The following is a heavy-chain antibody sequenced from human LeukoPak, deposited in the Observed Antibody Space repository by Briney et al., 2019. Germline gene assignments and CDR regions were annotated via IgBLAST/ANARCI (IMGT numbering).Heavy chain of an antibody. Sequence: PGGSLRLSCAASGFTFSSYWMSWVRQAPGKGLERVAVISYDGSNKYYADSVKGRFTISRDNSKNTLYLQMNSLRAEDTAVYYCARAPSQYDSSDYWGQGTLVTVSS. CDR2: ISYDGSNK. D-gene: IGHD3-22*01. CDR1: GFTFSSYW. V-gene: IGHV3-30*03. J-gene: IGHJ4*02. CDR3: ARAPSQYDSSDY.